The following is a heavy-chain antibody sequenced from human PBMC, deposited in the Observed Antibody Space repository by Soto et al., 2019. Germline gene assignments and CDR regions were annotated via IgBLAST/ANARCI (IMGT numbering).Heavy chain of an antibody. D-gene: IGHD3-16*02. V-gene: IGHV3-23*01. J-gene: IGHJ3*02. CDR1: GFTFSSYA. Sequence: PGGSLRLSCAASGFTFSSYAMSWVRQAPGKGLEWVSAISGSGGSTYYADSVKGRFTISRDNSKNTLYLQMNSLRAEDTAVYYCAKDPLVWGHKYYDYIWGSYRSFAFEIWGQGTMVTVSS. CDR3: AKDPLVWGHKYYDYIWGSYRSFAFEI. CDR2: ISGSGGST.